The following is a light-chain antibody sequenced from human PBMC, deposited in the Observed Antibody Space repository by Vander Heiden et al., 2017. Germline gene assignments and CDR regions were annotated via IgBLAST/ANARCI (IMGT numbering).Light chain of an antibody. CDR1: SIDFGNYNL. J-gene: IGLJ2*01. CDR2: EAT. Sequence: SALTQPAPASGSLGQSITMSCTGTSIDFGNYNLVSWYQQHPGQAPKLMIYEATKRPSGVSNRFSGSKSGNKASLTISGLQAEDEADYYCSSDAGSTTVVFGGGTKLTVL. V-gene: IGLV2-23*01. CDR3: SSDAGSTTVV.